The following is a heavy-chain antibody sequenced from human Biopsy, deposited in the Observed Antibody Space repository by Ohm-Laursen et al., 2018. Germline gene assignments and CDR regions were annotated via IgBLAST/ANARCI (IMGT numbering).Heavy chain of an antibody. Sequence: GTLSLTCTVSGASISSYYWTWVRQPAGKGLEWIGRIYTSGSTNYNPSLKSRVTMSVDTSKNQFSLKLTSLTAADTAVYFCAAVDYSAYTTVDHWGQGTLITVSS. CDR1: GASISSYY. V-gene: IGHV4-4*07. D-gene: IGHD5-12*01. J-gene: IGHJ4*02. CDR2: IYTSGST. CDR3: AAVDYSAYTTVDH.